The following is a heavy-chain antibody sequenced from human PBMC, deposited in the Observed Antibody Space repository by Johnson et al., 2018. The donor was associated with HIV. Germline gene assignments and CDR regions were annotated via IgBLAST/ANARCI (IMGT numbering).Heavy chain of an antibody. CDR2: IYSGGST. D-gene: IGHD6-13*01. Sequence: MQLVESGGGLVKPGGSLRLSCAASGFTVSSNYMSWVRQAPGKWLEWVSVIYSGGSTYYADSVKGRFTISRDNSKNTLYLQMNSLRAEDTAVYYCARDSPRAAAGLLIGAFDIWGQGTMVTVSS. CDR1: GFTVSSNY. J-gene: IGHJ3*02. V-gene: IGHV3-66*01. CDR3: ARDSPRAAAGLLIGAFDI.